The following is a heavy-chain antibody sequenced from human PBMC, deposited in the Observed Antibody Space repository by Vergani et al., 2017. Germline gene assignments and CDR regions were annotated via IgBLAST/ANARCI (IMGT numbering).Heavy chain of an antibody. CDR3: ATPQTVTTGGMEV. J-gene: IGHJ6*02. Sequence: EVQLVQSGAEVKKPGATMKISCKVSGYTFTDHYMHWVKQAPGKGLEWMGLVDPEDGETIYAEKFKGRVTIAAETATDTAHLELSSLRSEDTAGYYCATPQTVTTGGMEVWGQGTTVIVSS. V-gene: IGHV1-69-2*01. D-gene: IGHD4-17*01. CDR2: VDPEDGET. CDR1: GYTFTDHY.